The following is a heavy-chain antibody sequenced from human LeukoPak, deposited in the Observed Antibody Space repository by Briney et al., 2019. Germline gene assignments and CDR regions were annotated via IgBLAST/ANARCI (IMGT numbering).Heavy chain of an antibody. Sequence: ASVKVSCKASGYIFTGYYVHWLRQAPGQGLEWMGWIHPNSGGTNYAQKLQGRVTMTTDTSTSTAYMELRSLRSDDTAVYYCARSTVGFDAFDIWGQGTMVTVSS. V-gene: IGHV1-2*02. J-gene: IGHJ3*02. CDR3: ARSTVGFDAFDI. CDR2: IHPNSGGT. D-gene: IGHD4-23*01. CDR1: GYIFTGYY.